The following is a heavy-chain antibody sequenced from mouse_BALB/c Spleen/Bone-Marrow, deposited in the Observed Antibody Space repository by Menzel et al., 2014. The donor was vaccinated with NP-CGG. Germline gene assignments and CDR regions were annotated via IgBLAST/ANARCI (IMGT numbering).Heavy chain of an antibody. Sequence: DVKLQESGGGLVQPGESLKLSCESNEYVFPSHDMSWVRKTPEKRLELVAAINSDGGSTYYPDTMERRFIISRDNTKKTLYLQMSSLRSEDTALYYCARHGNYYAMDYWGQGTSVTVSS. D-gene: IGHD1-1*02. CDR1: EYVFPSHD. J-gene: IGHJ4*01. CDR3: ARHGNYYAMDY. CDR2: INSDGGST. V-gene: IGHV5-2*01.